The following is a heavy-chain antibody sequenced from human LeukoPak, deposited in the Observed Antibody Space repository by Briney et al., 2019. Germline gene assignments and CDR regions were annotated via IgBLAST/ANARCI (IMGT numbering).Heavy chain of an antibody. CDR2: IIPILAIA. Sequence: ASVKVSCKASGGTFSSYAISWVRQAPGQVLEWMGRIIPILAIANYAQIFQGRVTITADKSTSTAYMELSSLRSEDTAVYYCARERQTYYYDSSGFPEAFDIWGQGTMVTVSS. D-gene: IGHD3-22*01. V-gene: IGHV1-69*04. CDR3: ARERQTYYYDSSGFPEAFDI. CDR1: GGTFSSYA. J-gene: IGHJ3*02.